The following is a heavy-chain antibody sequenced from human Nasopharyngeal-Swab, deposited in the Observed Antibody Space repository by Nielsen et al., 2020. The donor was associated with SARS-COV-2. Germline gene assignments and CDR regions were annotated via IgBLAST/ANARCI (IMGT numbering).Heavy chain of an antibody. J-gene: IGHJ3*02. CDR3: TRDVRGGYNPNDAFDI. CDR1: GFTFGDYA. V-gene: IGHV3-49*04. Sequence: GGSLRLSCTASGFTFGDYAMSWVRQAPGKGLEWVGFIRSKAYGGTTEYAASVKGRFTISRDDSKSIAYLQMNSLKTEDTAVYYCTRDVRGGYNPNDAFDIWGQGTMVTVSS. CDR2: IRSKAYGGTT. D-gene: IGHD5-24*01.